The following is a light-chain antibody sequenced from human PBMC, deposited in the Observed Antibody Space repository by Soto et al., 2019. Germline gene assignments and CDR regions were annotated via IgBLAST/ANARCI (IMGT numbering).Light chain of an antibody. Sequence: QSALTQPASVSGSPGQSITISCTGTSSDVGSYKFVSWYQQHLGKAPKLMIYEGSKRPSGVSNRFSGSKSGNTASLTISGLQAEDEADYYCCSYAGSSTYVFGTGTKLTVL. CDR3: CSYAGSSTYV. J-gene: IGLJ1*01. V-gene: IGLV2-23*01. CDR2: EGS. CDR1: SSDVGSYKF.